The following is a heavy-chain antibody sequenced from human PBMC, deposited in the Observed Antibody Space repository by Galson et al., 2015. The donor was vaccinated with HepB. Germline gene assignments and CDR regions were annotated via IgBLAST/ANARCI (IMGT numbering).Heavy chain of an antibody. V-gene: IGHV1-69*13. CDR2: IIPVFGTT. CDR1: GGTINSYA. CDR3: ARTPVWGIPATGSLNWFDP. Sequence: SVTVSCKASGGTINSYAISWVRQAPGRELEWMGGIIPVFGTTNYAQKFQGRVTITADESTSTAYMEMNSLRSEDTAVYYCARTPVWGIPATGSLNWFDPWGQGTLVTVSS. D-gene: IGHD6-13*01. J-gene: IGHJ5*02.